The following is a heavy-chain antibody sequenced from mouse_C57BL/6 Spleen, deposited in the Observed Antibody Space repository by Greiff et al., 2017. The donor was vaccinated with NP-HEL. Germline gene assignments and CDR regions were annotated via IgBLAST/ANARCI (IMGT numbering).Heavy chain of an antibody. CDR3: ARSGDGYYEGFAY. V-gene: IGHV1-76*01. Sequence: QVHVKQSGAELVRPGASVKLSCKASGYTFTDYYINWVKQRPGQGLEWIARIYPGSGNTYYNEKFKGKATLTAEKSSSTAYMQLSSLTSEDSAVYFCARSGDGYYEGFAYWGQGTLVTVSA. J-gene: IGHJ3*01. D-gene: IGHD2-3*01. CDR1: GYTFTDYY. CDR2: IYPGSGNT.